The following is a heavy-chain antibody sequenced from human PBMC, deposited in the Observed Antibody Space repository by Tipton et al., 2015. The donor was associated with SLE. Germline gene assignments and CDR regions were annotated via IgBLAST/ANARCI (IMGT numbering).Heavy chain of an antibody. J-gene: IGHJ4*02. V-gene: IGHV3-23*01. Sequence: SLRLSCAASTFTVTSYAMTWVRQAPGKGLKWVSGISGGRTYYADSVKGRFSISRDNSKNTLYLQMNSLRVEDTAVYYCAMRRGTADAFSYFDYWGQGMLVTVSS. D-gene: IGHD1/OR15-1a*01. CDR1: TFTVTSYA. CDR3: AMRRGTADAFSYFDY. CDR2: ISGGRT.